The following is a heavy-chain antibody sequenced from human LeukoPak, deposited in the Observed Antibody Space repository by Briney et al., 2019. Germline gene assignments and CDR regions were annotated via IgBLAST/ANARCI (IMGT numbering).Heavy chain of an antibody. Sequence: GGSLRLSCAASGFIFDDYAMHWVRQAPGKGLEWVSLISGDGGSTYYADSVKGRFTISRDNSKNSLYLQMNSLRTEDTALYYFARGYYFASSGYYLSDAFDIWGEETMVTVSS. CDR2: ISGDGGST. V-gene: IGHV3-43*02. CDR3: ARGYYFASSGYYLSDAFDI. CDR1: GFIFDDYA. J-gene: IGHJ3*02. D-gene: IGHD3-22*01.